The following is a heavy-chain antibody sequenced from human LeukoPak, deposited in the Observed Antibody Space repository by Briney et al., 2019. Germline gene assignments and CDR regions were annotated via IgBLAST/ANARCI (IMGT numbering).Heavy chain of an antibody. V-gene: IGHV4-59*01. CDR3: ARANYYYESIGYLYYFDY. CDR2: VYHSGRT. Sequence: SETLSLTWTVAGGSLSAYYRNWIRQTPGKGLEWIGYVYHSGRTYYNPSLKGRLTMSVDTSMNQFSLRLNSVTAADTAVYYCARANYYYESIGYLYYFDYWGQGTLVTVSS. CDR1: GGSLSAYY. D-gene: IGHD3-22*01. J-gene: IGHJ4*02.